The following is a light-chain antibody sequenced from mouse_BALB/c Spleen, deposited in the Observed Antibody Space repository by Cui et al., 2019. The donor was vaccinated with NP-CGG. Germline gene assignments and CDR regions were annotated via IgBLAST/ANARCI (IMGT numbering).Light chain of an antibody. Sequence: QVVVTQESAPTTSPGETVTLTCRSSTGAVTTSNYANWVQEKPDHLFTGLIGGTNNRAPGVPARFSGSLIGDKAALTITGAQTEDEAIYFCALWYSTHWVFGGGTKLTVL. CDR2: GTN. CDR1: TGAVTTSNY. CDR3: ALWYSTHWV. V-gene: IGLV1*01. J-gene: IGLJ1*01.